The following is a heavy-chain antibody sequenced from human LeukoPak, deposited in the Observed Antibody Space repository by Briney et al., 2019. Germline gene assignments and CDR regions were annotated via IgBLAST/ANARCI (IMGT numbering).Heavy chain of an antibody. Sequence: PSETLSLTCAVYGGSFSGYYWSWTRQPPGKGLEWIGEINHSGSTNYNPSLKSRVTISVDTSKNQFSLKLSSVTAADTAVYYCARGPFIYYDSSGYYLHWGQGTLVTVSS. J-gene: IGHJ4*02. CDR3: ARGPFIYYDSSGYYLH. CDR2: INHSGST. D-gene: IGHD3-22*01. V-gene: IGHV4-34*01. CDR1: GGSFSGYY.